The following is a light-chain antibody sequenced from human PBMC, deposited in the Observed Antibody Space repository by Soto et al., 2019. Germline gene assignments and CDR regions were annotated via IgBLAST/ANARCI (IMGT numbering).Light chain of an antibody. J-gene: IGKJ3*01. CDR3: QHYGSSPSVP. CDR1: QSVSSSY. V-gene: IGKV3-20*01. Sequence: EIVLTQSPGTLSLSPGERATLSCLASQSVSSSYLAWYQQKPGQAPSLRIYGASSRATGIPDRFIGSGSGTDCTLTISRLEPEDFAVSYCQHYGSSPSVPFGPGTKGDI. CDR2: GAS.